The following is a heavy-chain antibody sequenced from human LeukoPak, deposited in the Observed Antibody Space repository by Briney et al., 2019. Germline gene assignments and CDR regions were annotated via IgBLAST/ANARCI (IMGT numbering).Heavy chain of an antibody. D-gene: IGHD3-22*01. Sequence: PGGSLRLSCAASGFTFSSYGMHWVRQAPGKGLEWVAVISYDGSNKYYADSVKGRFTISRDNSKNTLYLQMNSLRAEDTAVYYCAKDLNRGYYDTSPFDYWGQGTLVTVSS. CDR1: GFTFSSYG. CDR3: AKDLNRGYYDTSPFDY. J-gene: IGHJ4*02. CDR2: ISYDGSNK. V-gene: IGHV3-30*18.